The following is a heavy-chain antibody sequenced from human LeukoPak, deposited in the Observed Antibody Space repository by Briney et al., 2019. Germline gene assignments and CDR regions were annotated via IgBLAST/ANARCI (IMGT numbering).Heavy chain of an antibody. D-gene: IGHD3-10*01. Sequence: GGSLRLSCAASGFTFSSCEMNWVRQAPGKGLECVSYISSSGSIIFYADSVKGRFTISRDNAKSSLYLQMNSLRAEDTAVYYCARDKGRYGLDVWGQGTTVTVSS. J-gene: IGHJ6*02. CDR1: GFTFSSCE. V-gene: IGHV3-48*03. CDR2: ISSSGSII. CDR3: ARDKGRYGLDV.